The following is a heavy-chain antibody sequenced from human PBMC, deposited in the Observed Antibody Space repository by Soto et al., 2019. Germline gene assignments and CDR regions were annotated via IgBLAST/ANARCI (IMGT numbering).Heavy chain of an antibody. CDR2: ISGSGGTT. J-gene: IGHJ4*02. CDR3: ARVASGTYFDY. D-gene: IGHD5-12*01. Sequence: GGSLRLSCAASGFTFSNYGMRWVRQAPGKGLEWVSAISGSGGTTYYGDSVKGRFTISRDNSKNTVYLQMNSLRVEDTAVYYCARVASGTYFDYWGQGTLVTVSS. CDR1: GFTFSNYG. V-gene: IGHV3-23*01.